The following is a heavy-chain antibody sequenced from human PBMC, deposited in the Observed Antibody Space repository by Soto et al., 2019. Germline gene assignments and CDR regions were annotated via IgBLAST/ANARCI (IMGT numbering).Heavy chain of an antibody. Sequence: GGSLRLSCAASGFTFNIYGMHWVRQAPDKGLEWVALISYGGSNQYYADSVKGRFTISRDNSKNTLFLQTNSLRADDTAVYYCAKDQASGQGSFDSWGQGTLVTVSS. CDR1: GFTFNIYG. V-gene: IGHV3-30*18. J-gene: IGHJ4*02. CDR2: ISYGGSNQ. CDR3: AKDQASGQGSFDS.